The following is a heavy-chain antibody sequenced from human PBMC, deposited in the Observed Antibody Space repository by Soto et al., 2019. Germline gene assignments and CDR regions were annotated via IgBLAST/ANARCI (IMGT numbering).Heavy chain of an antibody. J-gene: IGHJ3*01. CDR3: ARVPYYYDSSGYYSGAFDV. Sequence: ASVKVSCEASGYTFTSYAMHWVRQAPGQRLEWMGWINAGNGNTKYSQKFQGRVTITRDTSASTAYMELSSLRSEDTAVYYCARVPYYYDSSGYYSGAFDVWGQGTMVTVSS. CDR1: GYTFTSYA. D-gene: IGHD3-22*01. V-gene: IGHV1-3*01. CDR2: INAGNGNT.